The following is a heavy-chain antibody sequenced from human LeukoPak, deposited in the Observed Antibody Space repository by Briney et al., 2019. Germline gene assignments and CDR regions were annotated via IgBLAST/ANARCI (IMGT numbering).Heavy chain of an antibody. V-gene: IGHV1-18*01. CDR1: GGTFSSYA. Sequence: ASVKVSCKASGGTFSSYAISWVRQAPGQGLEWMGWISAYNGNTNYAQKLQGRVTMTTDTSTSTAYMELRSLRSDDTAVYYCARDGDLTVTTYFDYWGQGTLVTVSS. D-gene: IGHD4-17*01. CDR3: ARDGDLTVTTYFDY. J-gene: IGHJ4*02. CDR2: ISAYNGNT.